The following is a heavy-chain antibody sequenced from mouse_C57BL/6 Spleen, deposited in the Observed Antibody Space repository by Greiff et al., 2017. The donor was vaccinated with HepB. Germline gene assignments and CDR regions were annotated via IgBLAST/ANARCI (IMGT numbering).Heavy chain of an antibody. CDR1: GYSITSGYY. CDR2: ISYDGSN. Sequence: EVKLQESGPGLVKPSQSLSLTCSVTGYSITSGYYWNWIRQFPGNKLEWMGYISYDGSNNYNPSLKNRISITRDTSKNQFFLKLNSVTTEDTATYYCARGPSNWPLAYWGQGTLVTVSA. J-gene: IGHJ3*01. D-gene: IGHD4-1*01. CDR3: ARGPSNWPLAY. V-gene: IGHV3-6*01.